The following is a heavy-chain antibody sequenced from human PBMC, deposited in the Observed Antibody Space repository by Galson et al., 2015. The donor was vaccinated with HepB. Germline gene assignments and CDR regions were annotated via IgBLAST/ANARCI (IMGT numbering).Heavy chain of an antibody. Sequence: SLRLSCAASGFTFSSYSMNWVRQAPGKGLEWVSYISSSSSTIYYADSVKGRFTISRDNAKNSLYLQMNSLRAEDTTVYYCAGVRRWLQLRYYYYGMDVWGQGTTVTVSS. J-gene: IGHJ6*02. CDR1: GFTFSSYS. CDR3: AGVRRWLQLRYYYYGMDV. D-gene: IGHD5-24*01. CDR2: ISSSSSTI. V-gene: IGHV3-48*01.